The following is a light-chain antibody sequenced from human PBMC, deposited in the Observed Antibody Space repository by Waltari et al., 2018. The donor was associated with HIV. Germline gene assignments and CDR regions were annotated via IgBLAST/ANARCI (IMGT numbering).Light chain of an antibody. CDR2: EVS. J-gene: IGLJ2*01. Sequence: QSALTQPASVSGSPGQSITISCTGTSSDVGGYNLVSWYQQHPGKAPKLMSYEVSKRPSGVSNRFSGSKSGNTASLKISGLQAEDEADYYCCAYAGSTTYVIFGGGTKLTVL. V-gene: IGLV2-23*02. CDR1: SSDVGGYNL. CDR3: CAYAGSTTYVI.